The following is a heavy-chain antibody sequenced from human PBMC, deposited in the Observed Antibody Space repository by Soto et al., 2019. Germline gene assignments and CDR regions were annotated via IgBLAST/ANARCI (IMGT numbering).Heavy chain of an antibody. Sequence: QLQLQESGPGLVKPSETLSLTCTVSGGSISSSSYYWGWIRQPPGKGLEWIGSIYYSGSTYYNPSLKSRATISVDTSKNQFSLKLSSVTAADTAVYYCARPSIHIWGSYRYPDYMDVWGKGTTVTVSS. CDR3: ARPSIHIWGSYRYPDYMDV. D-gene: IGHD3-16*02. CDR1: GGSISSSSYY. J-gene: IGHJ6*03. CDR2: IYYSGST. V-gene: IGHV4-39*01.